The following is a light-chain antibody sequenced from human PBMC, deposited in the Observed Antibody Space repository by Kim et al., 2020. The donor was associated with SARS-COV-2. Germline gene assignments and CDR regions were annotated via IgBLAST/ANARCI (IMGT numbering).Light chain of an antibody. CDR1: QCLTSK. V-gene: IGKV3-15*01. CDR2: DAS. CDR3: QQYFDWPLA. Sequence: RQCLTSKLAWYQQKPDQAPRPLMSDASARATGVRGRYSDSGSGTVFTLTITDLQSEDFAVYYCQQYFDWPLAFGGGTELEI. J-gene: IGKJ4*01.